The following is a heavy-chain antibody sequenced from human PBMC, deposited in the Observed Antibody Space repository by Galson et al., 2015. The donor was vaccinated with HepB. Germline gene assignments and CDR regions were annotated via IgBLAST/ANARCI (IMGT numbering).Heavy chain of an antibody. CDR3: ARSTRVAGWFDP. CDR1: GGSINNYY. D-gene: IGHD6-13*01. V-gene: IGHV4-59*03. Sequence: SETLSLTCTVSGGSINNYYWSWIRQPPGKGLEWIGYVYSSGTTSYNPSLKNQVTISVDTSKNLFSLNLTPVTAADTAVYYCARSTRVAGWFDPWGQGILVTVSS. J-gene: IGHJ5*02. CDR2: VYSSGTT.